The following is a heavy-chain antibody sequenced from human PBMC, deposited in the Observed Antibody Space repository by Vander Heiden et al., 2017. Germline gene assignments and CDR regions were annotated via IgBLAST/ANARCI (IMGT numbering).Heavy chain of an antibody. CDR3: ARVDRGYSGYDQTYYFDY. CDR2: IYSGGST. D-gene: IGHD5-12*01. J-gene: IGHJ4*02. V-gene: IGHV3-53*01. CDR1: GLPVSSNY. Sequence: EVQLVESGGGLIQPGGSLRLSCAASGLPVSSNYMSWVRQAPGKGLEWVSVIYSGGSTYYADSVEGRFTISRDNSKNTLYLQMNSLRAEDTAVYYCARVDRGYSGYDQTYYFDYWGQGTLVTVSS.